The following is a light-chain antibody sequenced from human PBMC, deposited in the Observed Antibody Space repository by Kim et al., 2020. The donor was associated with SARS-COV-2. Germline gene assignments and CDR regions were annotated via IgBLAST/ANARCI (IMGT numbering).Light chain of an antibody. J-gene: IGKJ1*01. V-gene: IGKV1-8*01. Sequence: ASTGDRVTLTCRASQGVSSYLAWYQQKPGKAPKLLIHASSTMHSGVPSRFSGSGSGTDFTLTISCLQSEDFAAYYCQQYYNYPRTFGQGTKVDIK. CDR2: ASS. CDR1: QGVSSY. CDR3: QQYYNYPRT.